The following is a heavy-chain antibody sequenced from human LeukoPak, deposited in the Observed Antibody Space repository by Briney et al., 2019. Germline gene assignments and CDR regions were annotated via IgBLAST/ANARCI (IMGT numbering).Heavy chain of an antibody. CDR1: GYSTTIGYY. J-gene: IGHJ4*02. Sequence: PSGTLSLTCAVPGYSTTIGYYCGWIRKPPGKGLEWIGSIYHSGRNYYNPALTSRVDISVETPKYCYSPKLSSVTAADTAVYYCARGSPVSDYWGQGNLVTVSS. CDR2: IYHSGRN. CDR3: ARGSPVSDY. D-gene: IGHD3-10*01. V-gene: IGHV4-38-2*01.